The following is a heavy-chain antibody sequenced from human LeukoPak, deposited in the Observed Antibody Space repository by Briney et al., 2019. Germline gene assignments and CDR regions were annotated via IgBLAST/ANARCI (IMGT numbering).Heavy chain of an antibody. J-gene: IGHJ5*02. D-gene: IGHD1-7*01. V-gene: IGHV1-2*02. CDR1: GYTFTGYY. CDR3: ARDPNNWNYNWFDP. CDR2: INPNSGDT. Sequence: ASVKVSCKASGYTFTGYYLHWVRQAPGQGLEWMGWINPNSGDTNYAQKFQGRVTMTRDTSISTAYMELSGLMSDDTAVYYCARDPNNWNYNWFDPWGQGALVTVSS.